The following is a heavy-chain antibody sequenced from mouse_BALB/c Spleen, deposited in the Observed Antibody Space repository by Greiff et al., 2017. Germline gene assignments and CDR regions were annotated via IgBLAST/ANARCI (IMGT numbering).Heavy chain of an antibody. CDR3: AKHDPIPRSDEAY. CDR1: GFSLTDYG. D-gene: IGHD1-1*01. CDR2: IWGGGST. V-gene: IGHV2-6-5*01. J-gene: IGHJ3*01. Sequence: VKLMESGPGLVAPSQSLSITCTVSGFSLTDYGVSWIRQPPGKGLEWLGVIWGGGSTYYNSALKSRLSISKDNSKSQVFLKMNSLQTDDTAMYYCAKHDPIPRSDEAYWGQGTLVTVSA.